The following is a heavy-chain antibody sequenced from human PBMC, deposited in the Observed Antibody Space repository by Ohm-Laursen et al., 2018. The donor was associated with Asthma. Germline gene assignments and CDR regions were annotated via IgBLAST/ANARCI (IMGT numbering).Heavy chain of an antibody. J-gene: IGHJ5*02. D-gene: IGHD3-22*01. CDR1: GYIFANYG. CDR3: ARDQFSIGWHTLFDH. CDR2: ISAYSGDT. Sequence: SVKVSCNASGYIFANYGISWVRQAPGQGLEWMGWISAYSGDTKYVDKIQDRVTMTTDTSTSTAYMELRSLRSDDTAVYFCARDQFSIGWHTLFDHWGQGTLVTVSS. V-gene: IGHV1-18*01.